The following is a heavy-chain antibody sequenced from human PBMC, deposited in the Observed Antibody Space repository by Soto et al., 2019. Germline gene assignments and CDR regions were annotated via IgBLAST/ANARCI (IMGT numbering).Heavy chain of an antibody. D-gene: IGHD2-15*01. CDR1: GFTFSSYW. J-gene: IGHJ6*03. CDR2: IKQDGSEK. Sequence: GGSLRLSCAASGFTFSSYWMSWVHQAPGKGLEWVANIKQDGSEKYYVDSVKGRFTISRDNAKNSLYLQMNSLRAEDTAVYYCARNPYCSGGSCYVYYYYYMDVWGKGTTVTVSS. V-gene: IGHV3-7*01. CDR3: ARNPYCSGGSCYVYYYYYMDV.